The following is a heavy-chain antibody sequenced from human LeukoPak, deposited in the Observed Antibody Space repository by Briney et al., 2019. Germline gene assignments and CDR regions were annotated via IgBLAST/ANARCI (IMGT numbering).Heavy chain of an antibody. J-gene: IGHJ4*02. CDR1: GFTFSSYA. D-gene: IGHD6-19*01. CDR2: ISGSGGST. CDR3: AKQSRSSGWYPIDY. V-gene: IGHV3-23*01. Sequence: GGSLRLSCAASGFTFSSYAMSWVRQAPGKGLEWVSAISGSGGSTYYADSVKGRFTVSRDNSKNTLYLQMNSLRAEDTAVYYCAKQSRSSGWYPIDYWGQGTLVTVSS.